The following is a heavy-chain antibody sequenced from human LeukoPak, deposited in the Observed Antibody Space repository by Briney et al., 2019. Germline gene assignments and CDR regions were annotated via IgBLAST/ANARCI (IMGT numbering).Heavy chain of an antibody. V-gene: IGHV1-24*01. CDR3: ATAGSSLWYFDY. D-gene: IGHD1-26*01. Sequence: ASVNVSCKVSGYTLTELSMHGVRQAPGKGREWLGGFDPEDGETIYAQKFQGRVTMTEDTSTDTAYMELSSLRSEDTAVYHCATAGSSLWYFDYWGQGTLVTVSS. CDR2: FDPEDGET. CDR1: GYTLTELS. J-gene: IGHJ4*02.